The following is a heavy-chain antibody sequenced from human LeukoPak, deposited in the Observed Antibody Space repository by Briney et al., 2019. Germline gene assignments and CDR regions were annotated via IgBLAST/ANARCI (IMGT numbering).Heavy chain of an antibody. CDR2: FYSGGST. CDR1: GFTFSDYY. Sequence: GGSLRLSCAASGFTFSDYYMSWVRQAPGKGLEWVSVFYSGGSTFCADSVKGRFTFSRDNSKNTLYLQMNSLRAEDTAVYYCARDSSGPGYWGQGTLVTVSS. CDR3: ARDSSGPGY. D-gene: IGHD5-12*01. J-gene: IGHJ4*02. V-gene: IGHV3-66*01.